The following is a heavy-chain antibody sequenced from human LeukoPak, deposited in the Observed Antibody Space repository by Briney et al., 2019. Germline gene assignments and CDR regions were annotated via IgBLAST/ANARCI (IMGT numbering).Heavy chain of an antibody. D-gene: IGHD6-6*01. Sequence: GGSLRLSCVVSGLTFSNYWMIWVRQAPGKGLEWVSYISSSSSTIYYADSVKGRFTISRDNAKNSLYLQMNSLRAEDTAVYYCARERFYSSSQKFDYWGQGTLVTVSS. CDR2: ISSSSSTI. CDR1: GLTFSNYW. CDR3: ARERFYSSSQKFDY. V-gene: IGHV3-48*01. J-gene: IGHJ4*02.